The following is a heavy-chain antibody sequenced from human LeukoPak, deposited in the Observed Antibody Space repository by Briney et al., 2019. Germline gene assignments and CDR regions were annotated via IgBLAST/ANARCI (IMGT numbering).Heavy chain of an antibody. V-gene: IGHV4-61*01. CDR3: ARLARDAYNYDACDI. D-gene: IGHD5-24*01. J-gene: IGHJ3*02. CDR2: IYYRGNT. Sequence: KTSETLSLTCTVSGGPISSGNYYWSWIRQPPGKGLEWIGYIYYRGNTNYNPSLQSRVSISVDTSKNQFSLKLTSVTAADTAVYYCARLARDAYNYDACDIWGQGTMVTVSS. CDR1: GGPISSGNYY.